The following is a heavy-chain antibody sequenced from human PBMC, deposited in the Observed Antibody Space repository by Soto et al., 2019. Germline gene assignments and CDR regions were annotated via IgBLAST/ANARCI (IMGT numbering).Heavy chain of an antibody. CDR2: VHYSGNS. D-gene: IGHD6-19*01. CDR3: ARERSEGFSSGWYADP. V-gene: IGHV4-61*01. J-gene: IGHJ5*02. CDR1: GASVSSGSDF. Sequence: SETLSLTCTVSGASVSSGSDFWSWIRQPPGKGLEWIGYVHYSGNSNQNPSLKGRVTLSVDSSKNQFSLTVNSVTAADTAVYFCARERSEGFSSGWYADPWGQGTLVTVSS.